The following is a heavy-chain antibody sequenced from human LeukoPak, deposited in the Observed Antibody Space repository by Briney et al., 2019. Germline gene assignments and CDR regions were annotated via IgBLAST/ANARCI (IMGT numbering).Heavy chain of an antibody. V-gene: IGHV3-21*01. J-gene: IGHJ4*02. Sequence: GGSLRLSCAASGFTFSSYSMNWVRQAPGKGLEWVSSISSSSSYIYYADSAKGRFTISRDNAKNSLYLQMNSLRAEDTAVYYCARSSGGGSCYCDDYWGQGTLVTVSS. CDR3: ARSSGGGSCYCDDY. D-gene: IGHD2-15*01. CDR2: ISSSSSYI. CDR1: GFTFSSYS.